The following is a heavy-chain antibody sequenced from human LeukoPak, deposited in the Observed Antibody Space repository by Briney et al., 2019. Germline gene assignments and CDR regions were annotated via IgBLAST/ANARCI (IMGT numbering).Heavy chain of an antibody. V-gene: IGHV1-2*02. CDR1: GYTFTDYY. D-gene: IGHD6-13*01. CDR2: INPNSGGT. Sequence: ASVKVSCKASGYTFTDYYMHWVRQAPGQGLEWRGWINPNSGGTNYAQKFQGRVTMTRDTSISTAYMELSRLRSDDTAVYYCARDIYSSTFDYWGQGTLVTVSS. J-gene: IGHJ4*02. CDR3: ARDIYSSTFDY.